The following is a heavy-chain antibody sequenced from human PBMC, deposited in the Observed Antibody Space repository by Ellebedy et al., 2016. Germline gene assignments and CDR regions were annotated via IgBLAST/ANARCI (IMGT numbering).Heavy chain of an antibody. CDR1: GFTFSSYG. J-gene: IGHJ4*02. CDR2: ISYDGSNK. V-gene: IGHV3-30*18. CDR3: AKRGGDISAGIDY. Sequence: GGSLRLSXAASGFTFSSYGMHWVRQAPGKGLEWVAVISYDGSNKYYADSVKGRFTISRDNSKNTLYLQMNSLRAEDTAVYYCAKRGGDISAGIDYWGQGTLVTVSS. D-gene: IGHD2-15*01.